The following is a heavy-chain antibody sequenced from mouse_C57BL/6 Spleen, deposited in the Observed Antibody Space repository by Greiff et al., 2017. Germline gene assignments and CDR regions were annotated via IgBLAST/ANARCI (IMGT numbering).Heavy chain of an antibody. CDR1: GFTFSDYY. CDR3: AREGAYDGSSYDAMDY. V-gene: IGHV5-16*01. Sequence: DVHLVESEGGLVQPGSSMKLSCTASGFTFSDYYMAWVRQVPEKGLEWVANINYDGSSTYYLDSLKSRFIISRDNAKNILYLQMSSLKSEDTATYYCAREGAYDGSSYDAMDYWGQGTSVTVSS. J-gene: IGHJ4*01. D-gene: IGHD1-1*01. CDR2: INYDGSST.